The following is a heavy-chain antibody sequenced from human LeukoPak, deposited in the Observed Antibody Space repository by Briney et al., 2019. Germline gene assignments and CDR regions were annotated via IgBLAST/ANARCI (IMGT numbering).Heavy chain of an antibody. CDR2: FDPEDGET. V-gene: IGHV1-24*01. D-gene: IGHD5-12*01. Sequence: ASVKVSCKVSGYTLTELSMHWVRQAPGKGLEWMGGFDPEDGETIYAQKFQGRVTMTEDTSTDTAYMELSSLRSEDTAVYYCARDLDIVATNKEIDYWGQGTLVTVSS. CDR1: GYTLTELS. CDR3: ARDLDIVATNKEIDY. J-gene: IGHJ4*02.